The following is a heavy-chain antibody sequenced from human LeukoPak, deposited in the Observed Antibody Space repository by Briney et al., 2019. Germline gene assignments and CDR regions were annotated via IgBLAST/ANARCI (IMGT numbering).Heavy chain of an antibody. V-gene: IGHV3-23*01. CDR3: AKSPTVDAAFDR. Sequence: GGSLRLSCAASGFTFSSDAMNWVRQAPGKGLERVSGIGYTGDSTFYADSVKGRFTVSRDSSKNTLFLHMNSLRAEDTALYYCAKSPTVDAAFDRGGQGTMVTVSS. CDR1: GFTFSSDA. CDR2: IGYTGDST. J-gene: IGHJ3*02. D-gene: IGHD4-23*01.